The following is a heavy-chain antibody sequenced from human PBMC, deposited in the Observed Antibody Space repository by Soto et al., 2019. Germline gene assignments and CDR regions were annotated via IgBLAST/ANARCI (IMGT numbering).Heavy chain of an antibody. Sequence: PSETLSLTCTVSGDSISTYYWTWIRQAPGKGLEWIGYIYYGGSAVSNPSLRSRVTISLDTSKKQFSLNLSSVTAADTAVYYCARGTFAVDCSGGGWYSHYFDNWGQGLLVTVSS. J-gene: IGHJ4*02. CDR3: ARGTFAVDCSGGGWYSHYFDN. D-gene: IGHD2-21*01. CDR2: IYYGGSA. CDR1: GDSISTYY. V-gene: IGHV4-59*01.